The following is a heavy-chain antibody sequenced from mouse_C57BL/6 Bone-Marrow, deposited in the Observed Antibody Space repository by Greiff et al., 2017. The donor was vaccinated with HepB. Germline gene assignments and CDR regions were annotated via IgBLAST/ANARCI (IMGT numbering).Heavy chain of an antibody. CDR1: GYTFTSYW. CDR3: ARRGLNYFDY. Sequence: VQLQQPGAELVKPGASVKLSCKASGYTFTSYWMQGVKQRPGQGLEWIGEIDPSDSYTNYNQKFKGKATLTVDTSSSTAYMQLSSLTSEDSAVYYCARRGLNYFDYWGQGTTLTVSS. V-gene: IGHV1-50*01. D-gene: IGHD1-3*01. CDR2: IDPSDSYT. J-gene: IGHJ2*01.